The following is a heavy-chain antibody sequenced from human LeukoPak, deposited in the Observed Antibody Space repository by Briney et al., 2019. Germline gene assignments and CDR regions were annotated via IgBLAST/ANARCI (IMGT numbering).Heavy chain of an antibody. CDR2: IKQDGSEK. CDR3: ARGIAVAVNDY. D-gene: IGHD6-19*01. J-gene: IGHJ4*02. V-gene: IGHV3-7*04. Sequence: GGSLRLSCAASGFTFSSYWMSWVRHAPGKGLEWVANIKQDGSEKYYVDSVKGRFTISRDNAKNSLYLQMNSLRAEDTAVYYCARGIAVAVNDYWGQGTLVTVSS. CDR1: GFTFSSYW.